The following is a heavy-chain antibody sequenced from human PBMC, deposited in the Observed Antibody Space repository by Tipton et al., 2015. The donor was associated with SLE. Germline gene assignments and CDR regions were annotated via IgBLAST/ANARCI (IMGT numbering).Heavy chain of an antibody. CDR3: ARDMDWSSGWYPLGY. CDR2: IYYSGST. J-gene: IGHJ4*02. Sequence: TLSLTCTVSGGSISSYYWSWIRQPPGKGLEWIGYIYYSGSTNYNPSLKSRVTISVDTSKNQFSLKLSSVTAADTAVYYCARDMDWSSGWYPLGYWGQGTLVTVSS. V-gene: IGHV4-59*12. CDR1: GGSISSYY. D-gene: IGHD6-19*01.